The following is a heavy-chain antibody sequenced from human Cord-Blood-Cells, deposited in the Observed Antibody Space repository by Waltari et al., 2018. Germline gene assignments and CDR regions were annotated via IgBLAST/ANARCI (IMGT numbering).Heavy chain of an antibody. J-gene: IGHJ4*02. CDR3: ARGPLGGVVIIWRY. Sequence: QVQLQQWGAGLLKPSETLSLTCAVYGGSFSGYYWSWIRQPPGKGLEWIGEINHSGSTNYNPSLKSRVTISVDTSKNQFSLKLSSVTAADTAVYYCARGPLGGVVIIWRYWGQGTLVTVSS. V-gene: IGHV4-34*01. D-gene: IGHD3-3*01. CDR1: GGSFSGYY. CDR2: INHSGST.